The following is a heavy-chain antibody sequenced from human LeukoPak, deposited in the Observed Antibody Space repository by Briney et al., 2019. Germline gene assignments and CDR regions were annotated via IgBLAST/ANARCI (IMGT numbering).Heavy chain of an antibody. V-gene: IGHV5-51*01. J-gene: IGHJ4*02. Sequence: GESLKISCKGSGYSFTSYWIGWVRQMPGKGLEWMGIIYPGDSDTRYSPSFQGQVTISADKSISTAYLQWGSLKASDTAMYYCASMIAARFPSDYYFDYWGQGTLVTVSS. CDR3: ASMIAARFPSDYYFDY. CDR2: IYPGDSDT. D-gene: IGHD6-6*01. CDR1: GYSFTSYW.